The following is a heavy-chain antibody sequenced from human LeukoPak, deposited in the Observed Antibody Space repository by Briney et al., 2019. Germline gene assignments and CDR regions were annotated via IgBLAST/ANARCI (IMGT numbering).Heavy chain of an antibody. CDR1: GGSISSSSYY. V-gene: IGHV4-39*01. J-gene: IGHJ4*02. Sequence: SETLSLTCTVFGGSISSSSYYWGWIRQPPGKGLEWIGSIYYSGSTYYNPSLKSRVTISVDTSKNQFSLKLSSVTAADTAVYYCARHHGGFDYWGQGTLVTVSS. CDR2: IYYSGST. D-gene: IGHD5-24*01. CDR3: ARHHGGFDY.